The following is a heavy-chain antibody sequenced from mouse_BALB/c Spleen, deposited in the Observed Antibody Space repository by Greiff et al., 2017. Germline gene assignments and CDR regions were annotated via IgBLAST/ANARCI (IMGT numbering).Heavy chain of an antibody. CDR1: GYSFTGYF. D-gene: IGHD2-10*02. Sequence: EVKLMESGPELVKPGASVKISCKASGYSFTGYFMNWVMQSHGKSLEWIGRINPYNGDTFYNQKIKGKATLTVDKSSSTAHMELRSLASEDSAVYYCARPYGNYGGFAYWGQGTLVTVSA. V-gene: IGHV1-20*02. CDR3: ARPYGNYGGFAY. CDR2: INPYNGDT. J-gene: IGHJ3*01.